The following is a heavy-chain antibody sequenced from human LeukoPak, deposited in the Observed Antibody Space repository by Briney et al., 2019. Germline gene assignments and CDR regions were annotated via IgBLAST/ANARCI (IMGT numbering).Heavy chain of an antibody. Sequence: GGSLRLSCAASGFTFRSYEMSWVRQAPGKGLEWVSYISSSGSTIYYADSVKGRFTISRDNAKNSLYLQMDSLRAEDTAVYYCARGWEYNWFDPWGQGTLVTVSS. CDR2: ISSSGSTI. J-gene: IGHJ5*02. V-gene: IGHV3-48*03. CDR3: ARGWEYNWFDP. D-gene: IGHD1-26*01. CDR1: GFTFRSYE.